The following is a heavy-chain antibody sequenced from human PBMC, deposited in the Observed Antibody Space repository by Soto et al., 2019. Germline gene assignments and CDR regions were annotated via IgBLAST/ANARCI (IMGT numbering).Heavy chain of an antibody. CDR3: ARQIYDSDTGPNFQYYFDS. CDR2: TDPSDSQT. D-gene: IGHD3-22*01. V-gene: IGHV5-10-1*01. CDR1: GYSFAGYW. Sequence: GESLKISCKGSGYSFAGYWVTWVRQKPGKGLEWMGRTDPSDSQTYYSPSFRGHVTISATKSITTVFLQWSSLRASDTAMYYCARQIYDSDTGPNFQYYFDSWGQGTPVTVSS. J-gene: IGHJ4*02.